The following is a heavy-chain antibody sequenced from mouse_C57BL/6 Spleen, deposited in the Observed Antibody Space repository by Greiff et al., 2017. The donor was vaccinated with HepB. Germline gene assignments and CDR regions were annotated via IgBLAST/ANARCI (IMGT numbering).Heavy chain of an antibody. V-gene: IGHV1-50*01. J-gene: IGHJ4*01. D-gene: IGHD2-1*01. CDR3: ARSDYGNYGSYAMDY. CDR2: IDPSDSYP. Sequence: QVQLQQPGAELVKPGASVKLSCKASGYTFTSYWMQWVKQRPGQGLEWIGEIDPSDSYPNYNQKFKGKATLTVDTSSSTAYMQLSSLTSEDSAVYYCARSDYGNYGSYAMDYWGQGTSVTVSS. CDR1: GYTFTSYW.